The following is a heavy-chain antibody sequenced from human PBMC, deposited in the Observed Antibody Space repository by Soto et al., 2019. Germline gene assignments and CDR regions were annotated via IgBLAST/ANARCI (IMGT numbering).Heavy chain of an antibody. CDR2: IYWDDNK. J-gene: IGHJ4*02. Sequence: QITLKESGPTLVKPTQTLTLTCTFSGFSLSTSGLGVGWIRQPPGKALEWLAVIYWDDNKRYSASLEDRLTIMKDTSKNQVVLIITNMDPADTATYYCAHRGSYSLYVYWGQGTLVTVSS. V-gene: IGHV2-5*02. CDR3: AHRGSYSLYVY. CDR1: GFSLSTSGLG. D-gene: IGHD2-21*01.